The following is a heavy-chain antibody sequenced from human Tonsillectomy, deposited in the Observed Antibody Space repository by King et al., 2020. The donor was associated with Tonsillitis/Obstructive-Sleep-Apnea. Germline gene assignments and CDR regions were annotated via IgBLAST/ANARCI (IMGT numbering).Heavy chain of an antibody. CDR2: INSEGSST. J-gene: IGHJ6*03. Sequence: VQLVESGGGLVQPGGSLRLSCAASGFTFSSYWMHWVRQAPGKGLVWVSRINSEGSSTRYADSVKGRFTISRDNAKNTLYLQMNSLRAEDTAVYYCATALGYCSSTSCSLSYYMDVWGKGTTVTVSS. CDR1: GFTFSSYW. D-gene: IGHD2-2*01. CDR3: ATALGYCSSTSCSLSYYMDV. V-gene: IGHV3-74*01.